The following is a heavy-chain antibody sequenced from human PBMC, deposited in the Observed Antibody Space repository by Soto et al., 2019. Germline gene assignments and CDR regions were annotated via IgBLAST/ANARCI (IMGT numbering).Heavy chain of an antibody. D-gene: IGHD6-19*01. CDR3: ARVAVAGPFDY. J-gene: IGHJ4*02. Sequence: QVQRVESGGGVVQPGRSLRLSCAASGFTFSSYGMHWVRQAPGKGLEWVAVIWYDGSNKYYADSVKGRFTISRDNSKNTLYLQMNSLRAEDTAVYYCARVAVAGPFDYWGQGTLVTVSS. CDR2: IWYDGSNK. CDR1: GFTFSSYG. V-gene: IGHV3-33*01.